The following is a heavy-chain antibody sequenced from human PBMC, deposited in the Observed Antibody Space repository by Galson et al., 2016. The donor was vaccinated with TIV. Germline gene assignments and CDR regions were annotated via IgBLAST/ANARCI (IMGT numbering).Heavy chain of an antibody. V-gene: IGHV3-21*01. CDR3: ARQGTYYYDSSDFFGAFDI. Sequence: SLRLSCAASGFTFSNYAMDWVRQAPGKGLEWVSSISSVGSFIYFADSLKGRFTISRDNAKKSLFLQMNSLRAEDTAVYHCARQGTYYYDSSDFFGAFDIWGQGTMVTVSP. D-gene: IGHD3-22*01. CDR2: ISSVGSFI. J-gene: IGHJ3*02. CDR1: GFTFSNYA.